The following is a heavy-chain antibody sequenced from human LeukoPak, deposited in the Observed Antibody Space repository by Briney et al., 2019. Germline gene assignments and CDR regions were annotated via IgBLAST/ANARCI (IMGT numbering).Heavy chain of an antibody. D-gene: IGHD3-10*01. V-gene: IGHV4-39*07. J-gene: IGHJ3*02. Sequence: SETLSLTCTVSGGSISTSNYYWGWIRQPPGKGLEWIGNIFYSGSTYYSPSLKSRVTISLDTSRNQFSLKLNSVTAADTAVYYRAKSNGYGLVGIWGQGTMVTVSS. CDR3: AKSNGYGLVGI. CDR2: IFYSGST. CDR1: GGSISTSNYY.